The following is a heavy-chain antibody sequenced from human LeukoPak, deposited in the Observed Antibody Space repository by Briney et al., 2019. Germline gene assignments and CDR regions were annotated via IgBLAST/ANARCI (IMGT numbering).Heavy chain of an antibody. D-gene: IGHD2-2*01. Sequence: SETLSLTCTVSGGSISSYYWSWIRQPPGKGLEWIGYIYYSGSTNYNPSLKSRVTISVDTSKNQFSLKLSSVTAADTAVYYCARTLGYCSSTSCPMDVWGQGTTVTVSS. CDR1: GGSISSYY. CDR3: ARTLGYCSSTSCPMDV. CDR2: IYYSGST. J-gene: IGHJ6*02. V-gene: IGHV4-59*08.